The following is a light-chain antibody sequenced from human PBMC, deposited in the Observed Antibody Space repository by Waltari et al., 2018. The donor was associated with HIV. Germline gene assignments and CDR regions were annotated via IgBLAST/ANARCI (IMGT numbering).Light chain of an antibody. V-gene: IGLV1-44*01. J-gene: IGLJ3*02. CDR1: RSNIGSNS. CDR2: KNK. CDR3: AAWDDNLNGL. Sequence: QSVLTQPPSASGTPGQRVTISCSGRRSNIGSNSVSWYQQLPGTAPRLLIFKNKQLPAGVPDRFSGYKSGTSASLAISGLQSEDEADYYCAAWDDNLNGLFGGGTKLTVL.